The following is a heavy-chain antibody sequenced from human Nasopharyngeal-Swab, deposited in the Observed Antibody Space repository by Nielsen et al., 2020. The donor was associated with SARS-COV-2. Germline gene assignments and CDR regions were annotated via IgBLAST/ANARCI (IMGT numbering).Heavy chain of an antibody. CDR1: GYSFTTYW. CDR2: IYPGDSNT. V-gene: IGHV5-51*01. D-gene: IGHD1-26*01. J-gene: IGHJ6*02. CDR3: ARPMRPMGHYYFGMDV. Sequence: GSLRLSCKGSGYSFTTYWIGWVRQVPGKGLEWMGIIYPGDSNTRYSPSFQGQVTISVDKYSSTAYLQWSSLKASDTAIYYCARPMRPMGHYYFGMDVWGQGTTVTVSS.